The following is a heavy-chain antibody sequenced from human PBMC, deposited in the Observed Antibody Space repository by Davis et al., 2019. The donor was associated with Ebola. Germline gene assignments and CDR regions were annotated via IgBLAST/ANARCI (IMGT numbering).Heavy chain of an antibody. V-gene: IGHV3-15*01. CDR2: MKSKNDGGTT. Sequence: GESLKISCAASGFTFNKAWMTWVRQAPGKGLEWVGRMKSKNDGGTTDYAQTVKGRFTISSDDSKNTVYQQMNGLKNEDRAVYYCTTSYRAFDFWGRGTLVTVSS. CDR3: TTSYRAFDF. CDR1: GFTFNKAW. J-gene: IGHJ4*02. D-gene: IGHD1-26*01.